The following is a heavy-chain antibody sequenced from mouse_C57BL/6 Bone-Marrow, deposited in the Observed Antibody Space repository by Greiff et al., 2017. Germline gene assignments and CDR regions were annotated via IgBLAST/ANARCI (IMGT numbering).Heavy chain of an antibody. CDR2: ISYDGSN. Sequence: DVKLQASGPGLVKPSQSLSLTCSVTGYSITSGYYWNWIRQFPGNKLEWMGYISYDGSNNYNPSLKNRISITRDTSKNQFFLKLNSVTTEDTATYYCARVRDGYLYAMDYWGQGTSVTVSS. V-gene: IGHV3-6*01. J-gene: IGHJ4*01. CDR3: ARVRDGYLYAMDY. CDR1: GYSITSGYY. D-gene: IGHD2-3*01.